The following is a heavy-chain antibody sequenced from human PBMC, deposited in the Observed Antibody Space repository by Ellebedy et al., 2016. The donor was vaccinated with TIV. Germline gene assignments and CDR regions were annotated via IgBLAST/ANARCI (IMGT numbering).Heavy chain of an antibody. Sequence: MPSETLSLTCTVSGGSFSSGDNYWSWVRQPPGKGLEWIGSINYGGTTYCNPSLKSRLTLSVDTFKNQFSLSLNSVTAADTAVYYCARQGVASTQWTFDIWGQGTMVTVSS. J-gene: IGHJ3*02. CDR3: ARQGVASTQWTFDI. D-gene: IGHD2-8*01. CDR1: GGSFSSGDNY. V-gene: IGHV4-39*01. CDR2: INYGGTT.